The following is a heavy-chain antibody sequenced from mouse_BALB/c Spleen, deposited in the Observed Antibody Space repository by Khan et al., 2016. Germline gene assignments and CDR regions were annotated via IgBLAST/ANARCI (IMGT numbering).Heavy chain of an antibody. Sequence: QVQLQQPGAELVRPGVSVKISCKGSGYTFTDYALHWVKQSHAKSLEWIGIISTYYGDVTYNQKFKDRATMTVDKSSGTTYLELARLTSEDSAIYYCARRTSALYYSLDYWGQGTSVTVSS. J-gene: IGHJ4*01. V-gene: IGHV1S137*01. CDR3: ARRTSALYYSLDY. CDR1: GYTFTDYA. CDR2: ISTYYGDV.